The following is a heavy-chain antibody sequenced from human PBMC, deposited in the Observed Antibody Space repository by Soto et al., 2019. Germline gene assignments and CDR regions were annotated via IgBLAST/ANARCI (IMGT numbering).Heavy chain of an antibody. CDR2: IKQDGSGK. CDR3: ARDRGGDYPDY. V-gene: IGHV3-7*01. D-gene: IGHD4-17*01. CDR1: GFTFSSYW. J-gene: IGHJ4*02. Sequence: EVQLVESGGGLVQPGGSLRLSCAASGFTFSSYWMSWVRQAPGKGLEWVANIKQDGSGKYYVDSVKGRFTISRDNAKNSLYLQMNSLRAEDTAVYYCARDRGGDYPDYWGQGTLVTVSS.